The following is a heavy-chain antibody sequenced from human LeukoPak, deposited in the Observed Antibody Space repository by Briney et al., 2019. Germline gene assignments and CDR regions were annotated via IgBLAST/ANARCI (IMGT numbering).Heavy chain of an antibody. V-gene: IGHV4-34*01. D-gene: IGHD2-15*01. Sequence: SETLSLTCAVYGGSFSGYYWSWIRQPPGKGLEWIGEINHSGSTNYNPSPKSRVTISVDTSKNQFSLKLNSVTAADTAVYYCAKVGYCDAGPCYFDSWGQGTLVTVSS. CDR2: INHSGST. CDR1: GGSFSGYY. J-gene: IGHJ4*02. CDR3: AKVGYCDAGPCYFDS.